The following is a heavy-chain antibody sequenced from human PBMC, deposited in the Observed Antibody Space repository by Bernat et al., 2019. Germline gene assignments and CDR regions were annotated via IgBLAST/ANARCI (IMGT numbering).Heavy chain of an antibody. V-gene: IGHV1-2*04. CDR1: GYTFTGYY. J-gene: IGHJ6*02. CDR3: GRGGGVGELLRGFHYYYGMDV. D-gene: IGHD3-10*01. CDR2: INPNSGGT. Sequence: QVQLVQSGAEVKKPGASVKVSCKASGYTFTGYYMHWVRQAPGQGLEWMGWINPNSGGTNYAQKFQGWVTMTRDTSISTAYMELSRLRSDDTAVYYCGRGGGVGELLRGFHYYYGMDVWGQGTTVTVSS.